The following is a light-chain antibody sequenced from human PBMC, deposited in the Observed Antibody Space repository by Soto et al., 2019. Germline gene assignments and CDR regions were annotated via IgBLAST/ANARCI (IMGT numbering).Light chain of an antibody. CDR3: QSYDSGLSGHVV. CDR1: SSNIGAGYN. V-gene: IGLV1-40*01. J-gene: IGLJ2*01. Sequence: QSVLTQPPSVSGAPGQRVTISCTGSSSNIGAGYNVHWYQQLPGTAPKLLIYSNSNRPSGVPDRLSGSKSGTSASLAITGLQAEDEADYYCQSYDSGLSGHVVFGGGTKLTVL. CDR2: SNS.